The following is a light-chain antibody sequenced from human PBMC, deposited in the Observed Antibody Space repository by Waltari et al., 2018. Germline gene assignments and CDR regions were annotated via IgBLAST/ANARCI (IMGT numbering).Light chain of an antibody. CDR1: SSDVGNYNL. CDR3: CSYAGLGIYV. J-gene: IGLJ1*01. CDR2: EVT. V-gene: IGLV2-23*02. Sequence: QSGLTQPASVSGSPGQSITISCTGTSSDVGNYNLVSWYQQYPVKAPKLMVYEVTKRTSGVSDRFSGSKSGNTVSLTISGLQSQDEADYYCCSYAGLGIYVFGTGTKVTVL.